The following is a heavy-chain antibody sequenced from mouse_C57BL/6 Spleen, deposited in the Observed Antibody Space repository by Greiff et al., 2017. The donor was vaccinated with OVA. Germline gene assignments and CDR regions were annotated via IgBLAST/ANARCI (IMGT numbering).Heavy chain of an antibody. CDR3: ARRYYGSSWFAY. CDR2: INPNNGGT. CDR1: GYTFTDYN. V-gene: IGHV1-18*01. D-gene: IGHD1-1*01. Sequence: VQLQQSGPELVKPGASVKIPCKASGYTFTDYNMDWVKQSHGQSLEWIGDINPNNGGTIYNQKFKGKATLTVDKSSSTAYMELRSLTSEDTAVYYCARRYYGSSWFAYWGQGTLVTVSA. J-gene: IGHJ3*01.